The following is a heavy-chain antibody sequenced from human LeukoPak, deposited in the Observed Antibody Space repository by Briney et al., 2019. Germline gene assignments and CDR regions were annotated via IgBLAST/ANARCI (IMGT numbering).Heavy chain of an antibody. CDR2: INSDGSTT. CDR1: GFTFSTYF. V-gene: IGHV3-74*01. J-gene: IGHJ4*02. Sequence: GGSLRHSCAASGFTFSTYFMHWVRQAPGKGLVWVSRINSDGSTTSHADSVKGRFTISRDNAKNTLYLQMDSLRAEDTAVYFCARGVHYGSDYWGQGTLVTVSS. D-gene: IGHD4-17*01. CDR3: ARGVHYGSDY.